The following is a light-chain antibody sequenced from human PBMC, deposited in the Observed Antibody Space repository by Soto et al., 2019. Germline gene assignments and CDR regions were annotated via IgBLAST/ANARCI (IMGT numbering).Light chain of an antibody. J-gene: IGKJ1*01. Sequence: EIVVTQSPATLSVSPGERATLSCRASQSVRSNLAWYQQEPGQAPRLLIYGASTRATGIPARFSGSGSGTEFTLTISSLQSEDFAVYYCQQYKNWSFGQGTKVDIK. CDR2: GAS. CDR1: QSVRSN. CDR3: QQYKNWS. V-gene: IGKV3-15*01.